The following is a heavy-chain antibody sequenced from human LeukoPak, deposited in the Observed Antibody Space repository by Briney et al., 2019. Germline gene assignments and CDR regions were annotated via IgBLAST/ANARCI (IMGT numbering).Heavy chain of an antibody. CDR3: TSDILTGYYHYYYYYGMDV. V-gene: IGHV3-43*02. CDR2: ISGDGGST. J-gene: IGHJ6*02. CDR1: GFTFSSYA. Sequence: GGSLRLSCAASGFTFSSYAMTWVRQAPGKGLEWVSLISGDGGSTYYADSVKGRFTIFRDNSKNSLYLQINSLRTEDTALYYCTSDILTGYYHYYYYYGMDVWGQGTTVTVSS. D-gene: IGHD3-9*01.